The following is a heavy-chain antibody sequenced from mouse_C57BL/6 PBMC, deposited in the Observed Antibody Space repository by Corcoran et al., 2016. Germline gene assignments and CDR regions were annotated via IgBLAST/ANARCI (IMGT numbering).Heavy chain of an antibody. CDR2: IFPGSGST. CDR3: ARGPQYYYVMDY. V-gene: IGHV1-75*01. Sequence: QVQLQQSGPELVKPGASVKISCEASGYTFTDYYLNWVTQRPGQGLEWIGWIFPGSGSTYYNETFKSKATLTGDKSSSTAYMLLSSLTSEDSAVYFCARGPQYYYVMDYWGQGTSVTVSS. J-gene: IGHJ4*01. D-gene: IGHD6-1*01. CDR1: GYTFTDYY.